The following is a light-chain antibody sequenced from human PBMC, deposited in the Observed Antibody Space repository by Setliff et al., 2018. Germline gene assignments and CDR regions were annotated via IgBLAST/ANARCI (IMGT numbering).Light chain of an antibody. V-gene: IGLV2-14*01. Sequence: QSALTQPASVSGSPGQSITISCTGTSSDVGGYNYVSWYQQHPGKAPKLMIYDVSKRPSGVSNRFSGSKSGNTASLTISGLQAEDEADYYCSSYTCSSTPYVFGTGTKVTVL. CDR3: SSYTCSSTPYV. CDR2: DVS. CDR1: SSDVGGYNY. J-gene: IGLJ1*01.